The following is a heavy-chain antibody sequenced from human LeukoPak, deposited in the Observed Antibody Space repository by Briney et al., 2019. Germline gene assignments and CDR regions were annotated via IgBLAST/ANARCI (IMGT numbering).Heavy chain of an antibody. J-gene: IGHJ4*02. D-gene: IGHD3-3*01. Sequence: GGSLRLSCAASGFTFSNYWISWVRQAAGKGLEWVANIQEDGSGKYYVDSVRGRFTISRDNAKNSLYLQMSSPRVEDAAVYYCARSSPAIGVGLWGQGTLVTVSS. V-gene: IGHV3-7*03. CDR3: ARSSPAIGVGL. CDR1: GFTFSNYW. CDR2: IQEDGSGK.